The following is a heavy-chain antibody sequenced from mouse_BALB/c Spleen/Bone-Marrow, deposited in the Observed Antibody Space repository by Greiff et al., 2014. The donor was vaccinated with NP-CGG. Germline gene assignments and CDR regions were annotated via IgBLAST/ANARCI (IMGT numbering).Heavy chain of an antibody. CDR1: GYTFTSCW. CDR2: INPSTGYT. Sequence: QVQLKQSGAELAKPGASVKMSCKASGYTFTSCWMHWVKQRPGQGLEWIGYINPSTGYTEYNQKFKDKATLTADKSSSTAYMQLSSLTSEDSAVYYCARQITTVDYAMDYWGQGTSVTVSS. J-gene: IGHJ4*01. D-gene: IGHD1-1*01. V-gene: IGHV1-7*01. CDR3: ARQITTVDYAMDY.